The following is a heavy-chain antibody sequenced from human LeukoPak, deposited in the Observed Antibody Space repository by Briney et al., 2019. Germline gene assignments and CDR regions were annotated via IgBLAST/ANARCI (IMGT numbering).Heavy chain of an antibody. CDR1: GFTFSRNW. Sequence: GGSLRLSCAASGFTFSRNWMTWVRQAPGKGLERVANIKEDGSEKHYVDSVKGRFTISRDNAKNSLYLQMNSLRAEDTAVYYCAGGSGYYSTPTYFDYWGQGTLVTVSS. CDR3: AGGSGYYSTPTYFDY. D-gene: IGHD3-22*01. J-gene: IGHJ4*02. CDR2: IKEDGSEK. V-gene: IGHV3-7*04.